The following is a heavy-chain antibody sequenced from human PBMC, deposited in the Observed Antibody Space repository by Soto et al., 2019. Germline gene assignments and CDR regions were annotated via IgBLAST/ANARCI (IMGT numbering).Heavy chain of an antibody. V-gene: IGHV3-23*01. CDR3: AAPVPAPTHNDFFDMDL. CDR2: ISNSGDTI. D-gene: IGHD2-2*01. CDR1: GFTFSYYT. J-gene: IGHJ6*02. Sequence: EVPLLESGGGLVQPGGSLRLSCVASGFTFSYYTMSWVRQAPGKGLEWVSGISNSGDTIYYADSVQGRFTISRDNFKNTLYLQMNSLRADVTAVYYCAAPVPAPTHNDFFDMDLCCQGTTVSVSS.